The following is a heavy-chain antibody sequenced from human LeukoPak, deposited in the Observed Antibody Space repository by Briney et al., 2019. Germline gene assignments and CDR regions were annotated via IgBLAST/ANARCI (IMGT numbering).Heavy chain of an antibody. CDR3: ARHVRLHNLRGTSREYYYYYYMDV. J-gene: IGHJ6*03. Sequence: PSETLSLTCAVYGGSFSGYYWSWIRQPPGKGLEWIGEINHSGSTNYNPSLKSRVTISVDTSKNQFSLTLSSVTAADTAVYYCARHVRLHNLRGTSREYYYYYYMDVWGKGTTVTISS. V-gene: IGHV4-34*01. CDR2: INHSGST. D-gene: IGHD2-2*01. CDR1: GGSFSGYY.